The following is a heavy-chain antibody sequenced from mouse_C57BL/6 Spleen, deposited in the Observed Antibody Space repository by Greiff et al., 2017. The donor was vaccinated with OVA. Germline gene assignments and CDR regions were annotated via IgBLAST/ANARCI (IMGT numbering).Heavy chain of an antibody. CDR1: GYAFTNYL. J-gene: IGHJ2*01. CDR2: INPGSGGT. Sequence: QVQLQQSGAELVRPGTSVKVSCKASGYAFTNYLIEWVKQRPGQGLEWIGVINPGSGGTNYNEKFKGKATLTADKSSSTAYMQLSSLTSEDSAVYFCARRGGTDFDYLGQGTTLTVSS. D-gene: IGHD4-1*01. CDR3: ARRGGTDFDY. V-gene: IGHV1-54*01.